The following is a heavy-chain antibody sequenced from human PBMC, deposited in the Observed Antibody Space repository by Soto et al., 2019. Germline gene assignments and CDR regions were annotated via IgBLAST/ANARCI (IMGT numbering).Heavy chain of an antibody. CDR1: GFTFSSYG. D-gene: IGHD3-3*01. Sequence: QVQLVESGGGVVQPGRSLRLSCAASGFTFSSYGMHWVRQAPGKGLEWVAVIWDDGSNKNYAVSVKGRFTISRDNSTNTLYPQMNSLRAEHTAVYYSAKEFWSGTFDYWGQGPLVTVSS. CDR3: AKEFWSGTFDY. CDR2: IWDDGSNK. J-gene: IGHJ4*01. V-gene: IGHV3-33*06.